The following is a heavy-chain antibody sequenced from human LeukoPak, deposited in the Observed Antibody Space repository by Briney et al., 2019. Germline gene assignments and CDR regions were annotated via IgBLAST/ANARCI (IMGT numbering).Heavy chain of an antibody. D-gene: IGHD3-22*01. V-gene: IGHV4-59*01. CDR3: ARAYYYDSSGYYYYYGMDV. Sequence: SETLSLTCTVSGGSISSYYWSWIRQPPGKGLEWIGYIYYSGSTNYNPSLKSRVTISVDTSKNQFSLKLSSVTAADTAVYYCARAYYYDSSGYYYYYGMDVWGQGTMVTVSS. CDR1: GGSISSYY. CDR2: IYYSGST. J-gene: IGHJ6*02.